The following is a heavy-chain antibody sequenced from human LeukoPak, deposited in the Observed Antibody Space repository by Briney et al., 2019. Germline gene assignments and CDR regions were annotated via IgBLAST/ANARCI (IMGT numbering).Heavy chain of an antibody. CDR2: INTDNGNT. J-gene: IGHJ5*02. D-gene: IGHD2-21*02. CDR3: ARKGCTGDCYRFDP. Sequence: SVKLASNASTHTSNTIGTSCDRHPHGQRPEWKGWINTDNGNTKYAQKFQGRVTMTTDTATSTAYMELSSLRSDDTAVYYCARKGCTGDCYRFDPWGQGTLVTVSS. CDR1: THTSNTIG. V-gene: IGHV1-18*01.